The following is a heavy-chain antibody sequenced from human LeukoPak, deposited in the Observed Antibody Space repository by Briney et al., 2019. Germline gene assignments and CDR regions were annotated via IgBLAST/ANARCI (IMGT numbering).Heavy chain of an antibody. CDR1: GFTFSSYS. Sequence: GGSLRLSCAASGFTFSSYSMNWVRQAPGKGLEWVSSISSSSSYIYYADSVKGRFTISRDNAKNSLYLQMNSLRAEDTAVYYCARDLRPGFYFDIWGQGTMVTVSS. J-gene: IGHJ3*02. CDR2: ISSSSSYI. V-gene: IGHV3-21*01. D-gene: IGHD4-17*01. CDR3: ARDLRPGFYFDI.